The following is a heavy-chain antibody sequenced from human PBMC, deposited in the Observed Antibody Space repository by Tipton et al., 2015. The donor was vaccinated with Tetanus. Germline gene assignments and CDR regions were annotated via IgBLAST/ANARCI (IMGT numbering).Heavy chain of an antibody. Sequence: TLSLTCTVSGGSISSYYWSWIRQPPGKGLEWIGYTYYSGSTNYNPSLKSRVTISVDTSKNQFSLKLSSVTAADTAVYYCARGDPITMITTDAFDIWGQGTMVTVSS. J-gene: IGHJ3*02. V-gene: IGHV4-59*01. CDR3: ARGDPITMITTDAFDI. CDR2: TYYSGST. CDR1: GGSISSYY. D-gene: IGHD3-22*01.